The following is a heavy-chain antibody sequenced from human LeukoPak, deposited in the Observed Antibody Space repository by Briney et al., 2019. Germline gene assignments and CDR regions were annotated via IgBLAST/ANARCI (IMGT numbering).Heavy chain of an antibody. J-gene: IGHJ4*02. D-gene: IGHD2-2*01. V-gene: IGHV1-18*01. CDR2: ISAYNGNT. CDR3: ARDVLGYCSSTSCYGTRGSSDY. Sequence: GASVKVSCKASGYTFTSYGISWVRQAPGQGREWMGWISAYNGNTNYAQKLQGRVTMTTDTSTSTAYMELRSLRSDDTAVYYCARDVLGYCSSTSCYGTRGSSDYWGQGTLVTVSS. CDR1: GYTFTSYG.